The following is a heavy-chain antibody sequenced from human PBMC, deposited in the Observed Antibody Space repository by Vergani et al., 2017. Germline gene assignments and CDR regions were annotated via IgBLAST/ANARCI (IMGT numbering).Heavy chain of an antibody. CDR3: ASHYGDYVFDY. Sequence: QLQLQESGPGLVKPSETLSLTCTVSGGSISSSSYYWGWIRQPPGKGLEWIGSIYYSGSTYYNPSLKSRVTISVDTSKNQFSLKLSSVTAADTAVYYCASHYGDYVFDYWGQGTLVTVSS. V-gene: IGHV4-39*01. CDR1: GGSISSSSYY. D-gene: IGHD4-17*01. CDR2: IYYSGST. J-gene: IGHJ4*02.